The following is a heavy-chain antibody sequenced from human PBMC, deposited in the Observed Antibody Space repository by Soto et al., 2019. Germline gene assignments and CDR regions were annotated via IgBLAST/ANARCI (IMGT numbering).Heavy chain of an antibody. D-gene: IGHD3-9*01. J-gene: IGHJ6*02. Sequence: PGGSLRLSCTASGFTFTTYAMSWVRQAPGKGLEWVSGISGGGASTYYADSVKGRFTISRDNSRNTLYLQMNSLRAEDTAVYYCAKVDTIFWIVSGSYGMDVWGQGTTVTVSS. V-gene: IGHV3-23*01. CDR1: GFTFTTYA. CDR3: AKVDTIFWIVSGSYGMDV. CDR2: ISGGGAST.